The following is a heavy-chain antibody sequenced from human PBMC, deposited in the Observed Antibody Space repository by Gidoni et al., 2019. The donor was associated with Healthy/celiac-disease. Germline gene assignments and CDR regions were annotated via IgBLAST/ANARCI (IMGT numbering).Heavy chain of an antibody. CDR3: ALELRGTKDLDY. Sequence: EVQLVESGGGLVKPGGSLRLYCAASGFTFSSYSMNWVRQATGKGLEWVSSISSSSSYIYYAYSVKGRFTISRDNAKNSLYLQMNSLRAEDTAVYYCALELRGTKDLDYWGQGTLVTVSS. V-gene: IGHV3-21*01. CDR1: GFTFSSYS. J-gene: IGHJ4*02. D-gene: IGHD1-7*01. CDR2: ISSSSSYI.